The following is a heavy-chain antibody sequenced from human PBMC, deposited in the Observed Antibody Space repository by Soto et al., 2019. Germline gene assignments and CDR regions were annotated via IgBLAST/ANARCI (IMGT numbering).Heavy chain of an antibody. J-gene: IGHJ3*01. CDR2: IYYFGDN. D-gene: IGHD1-26*01. V-gene: IGHV4-31*01. CDR3: ATSPPWDNDAFDV. Sequence: QVQLQETGPGLVKPSQTLSLTCGVSGKSIRSVGDYWTGIRQRPGKGLAWIGHIYYFGDNHYSPSLTRLVTMSLITSKNQFSVELTCVRAADTAVYYCATSPPWDNDAFDVGGQGTLVSVSS. CDR1: GKSIRSVGDY.